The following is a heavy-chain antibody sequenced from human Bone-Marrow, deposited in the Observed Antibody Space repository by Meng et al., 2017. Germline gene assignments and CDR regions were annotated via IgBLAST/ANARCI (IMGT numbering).Heavy chain of an antibody. J-gene: IGHJ4*02. CDR2: ISSSGSTI. V-gene: IGHV3-11*04. D-gene: IGHD4-23*01. CDR3: ATKLKTTVVTPVDY. CDR1: GFTFSDYY. Sequence: GESLKISCAASGFTFSDYYMSWIRQAPGKGLEWVSYISSSGSTIYYADSVKGRFTISRDNAKNSLYLQMNSLRAEDTAVYYCATKLKTTVVTPVDYWGQGTLVTVSS.